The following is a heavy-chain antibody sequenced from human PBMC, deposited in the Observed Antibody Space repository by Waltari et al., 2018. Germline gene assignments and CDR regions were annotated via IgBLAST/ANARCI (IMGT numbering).Heavy chain of an antibody. Sequence: QVQLVQSGAEVKKPGASVRVSCKASGCTFTSYAISGVRQAPGQGLEWGWGWSRGIIRSCTTEYDAEKVRCSITITKANTTRTPYMELSSLRDEAADYYASTRGSDFGVWSGCDGFDLWGQGTMVTVSS. V-gene: IGHV1-69*06. CDR3: TRGSDFGVWSGCDGFDL. CDR2: IIRSCTTE. CDR1: GCTFTSYA. J-gene: IGHJ6*02. D-gene: IGHD3-3*01.